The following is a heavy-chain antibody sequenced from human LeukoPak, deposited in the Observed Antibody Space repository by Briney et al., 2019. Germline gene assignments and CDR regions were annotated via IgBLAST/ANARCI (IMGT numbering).Heavy chain of an antibody. CDR2: INHSGST. Sequence: SETLSLTCAVYGGSFSGYYWSWIRQPPGKGLEWIGEINHSGSTNYNPSLKSRVTISVDTSKNQFSLKLSSVTAADTAVYYCARATYYYDSSGPGRGMDVWGQGTTVTVSS. V-gene: IGHV4-34*01. J-gene: IGHJ6*02. CDR1: GGSFSGYY. D-gene: IGHD3-22*01. CDR3: ARATYYYDSSGPGRGMDV.